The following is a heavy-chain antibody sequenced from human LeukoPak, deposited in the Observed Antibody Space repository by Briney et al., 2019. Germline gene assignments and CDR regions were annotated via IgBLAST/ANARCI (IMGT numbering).Heavy chain of an antibody. CDR3: AKDRRAYGSGSYTFDY. D-gene: IGHD3-10*01. CDR2: IRYDGSNK. V-gene: IGHV3-30*02. Sequence: GGSLRLSCAASGFTFSSYGMHWVRQAPGKGLEWMAFIRYDGSNKYYADSVKGRFTISRDNSKNTLYLQMNSLRAEDTAVYYCAKDRRAYGSGSYTFDYWGQGTLVTVSS. J-gene: IGHJ4*02. CDR1: GFTFSSYG.